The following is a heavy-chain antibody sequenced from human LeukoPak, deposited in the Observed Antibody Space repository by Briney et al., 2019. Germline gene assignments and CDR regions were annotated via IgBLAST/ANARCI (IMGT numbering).Heavy chain of an antibody. D-gene: IGHD4-23*01. CDR3: ARETTVVTPGYYYYYMDV. CDR2: INPNSGDT. CDR1: GYTFTGYY. V-gene: IGHV1-2*02. Sequence: GASVKVSCKASGYTFTGYYLHWVRQAPGQGLEWMGWINPNSGDTNYAQNFQGRVTVTRDTSISTAYMELSRLRSDDTAVYYCARETTVVTPGYYYYYMDVWGKGTTVTISS. J-gene: IGHJ6*03.